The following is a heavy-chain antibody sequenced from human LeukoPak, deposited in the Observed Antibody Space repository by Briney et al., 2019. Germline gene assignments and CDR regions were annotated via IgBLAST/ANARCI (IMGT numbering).Heavy chain of an antibody. Sequence: GGSLRLSCAASGFTFSSYAMSWVRQAPGKGLEWVSAISGSGGSTYYADSVKGRFTISRDNSKNTLYLQMNSPRAEDTAVYYCAKAASSSWFYSYYFDYWGQGTLVTVSS. D-gene: IGHD6-13*01. CDR2: ISGSGGST. CDR3: AKAASSSWFYSYYFDY. V-gene: IGHV3-23*01. CDR1: GFTFSSYA. J-gene: IGHJ4*02.